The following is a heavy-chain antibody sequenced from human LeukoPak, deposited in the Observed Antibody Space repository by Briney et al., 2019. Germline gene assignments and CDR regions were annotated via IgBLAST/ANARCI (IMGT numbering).Heavy chain of an antibody. V-gene: IGHV3-33*08. CDR2: IWYDGSNK. Sequence: GGSLRLSCAASGFIFSSYALHWVRQAPGKGLEWVAVIWYDGSNKYYADSVKGRFTISRDNSKNTLYLQMNSLRAEDTAVYYCAREWFGELSYLDYWGQGTLVTVSS. CDR1: GFIFSSYA. CDR3: AREWFGELSYLDY. J-gene: IGHJ4*02. D-gene: IGHD3-10*01.